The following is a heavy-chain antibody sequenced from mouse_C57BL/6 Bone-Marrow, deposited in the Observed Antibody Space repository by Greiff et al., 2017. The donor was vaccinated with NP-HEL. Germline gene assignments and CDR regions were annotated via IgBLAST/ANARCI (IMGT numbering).Heavy chain of an antibody. D-gene: IGHD1-1*01. Sequence: EVQVVESGAELVRPGASVKLSCTASGFNIKDYYMHWVKQRPEQGLEWIGRIDPEDGDTEYAPKFQGKATMTADTSSNTAYLQLSSLTSEDTAVYYCTSYYGSSYAMDYWGQGTSVTVSS. V-gene: IGHV14-1*01. CDR2: IDPEDGDT. CDR1: GFNIKDYY. CDR3: TSYYGSSYAMDY. J-gene: IGHJ4*01.